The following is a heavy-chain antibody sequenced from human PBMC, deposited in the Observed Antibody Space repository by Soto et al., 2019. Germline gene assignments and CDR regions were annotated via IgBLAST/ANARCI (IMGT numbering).Heavy chain of an antibody. CDR2: IASSGST. CDR1: GGSINTGGYF. J-gene: IGHJ4*02. CDR3: VRATYFSDSSGYTRCFDY. V-gene: IGHV4-31*03. D-gene: IGHD3-22*01. Sequence: SETLSLTCTVSGGSINTGGYFWTWIRQHPGKGLEWIGYIASSGSTYYNPSLKGRLTIAADTSENQFSLRLTSVTAADTAVYYCVRATYFSDSSGYTRCFDYWGQGTLVTVSS.